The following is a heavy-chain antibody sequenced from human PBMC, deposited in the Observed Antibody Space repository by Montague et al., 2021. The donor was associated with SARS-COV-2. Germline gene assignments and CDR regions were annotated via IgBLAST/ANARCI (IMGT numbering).Heavy chain of an antibody. D-gene: IGHD5-18*01. CDR1: GFSVSSKY. Sequence: SLRLSCAASGFSVSSKYMTWVRQPPGKGLQWVSTLYSGDTAYYADSVQGRFTISRDHSKNTVFLQMNSLRAEDTALYYCATFYVDTVSVTNAFDLWGQGTLVTVSS. J-gene: IGHJ3*01. V-gene: IGHV3-53*01. CDR2: LYSGDTA. CDR3: ATFYVDTVSVTNAFDL.